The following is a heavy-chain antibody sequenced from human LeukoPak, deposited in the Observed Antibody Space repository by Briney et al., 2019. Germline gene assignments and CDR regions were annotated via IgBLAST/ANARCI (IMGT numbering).Heavy chain of an antibody. CDR2: ISSSGRTA. J-gene: IGHJ6*04. CDR1: GFTFSSYE. V-gene: IGHV3-48*03. CDR3: AELGITMIGGV. Sequence: GGSLRLSCVASGFTFSSYEMNWVRQTPGKGLEWVSYISSSGRTAYYADSVRGRFTISRDNAKNSLYLQMNSLRAEDTAVYYCAELGITMIGGVWGKGTTVTISS. D-gene: IGHD3-10*02.